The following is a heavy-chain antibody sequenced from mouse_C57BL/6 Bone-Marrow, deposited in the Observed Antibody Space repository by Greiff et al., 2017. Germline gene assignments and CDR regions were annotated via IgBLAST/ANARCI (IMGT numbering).Heavy chain of an antibody. CDR2: RWSGGRT. J-gene: IGHJ2*01. CDR1: GFSLTSYG. Sequence: QVQLQQSGPGLVQPSQSLSITCTVSGFSLTSYGVHWGRKSSGKGLEGLGVRWSGGRTDYNAACISRLSISKDNSKSQVFFKMNSLQADDTAIYYCARNYYGSSFDYWGQGTTLTVSS. V-gene: IGHV2-2*01. CDR3: ARNYYGSSFDY. D-gene: IGHD1-1*01.